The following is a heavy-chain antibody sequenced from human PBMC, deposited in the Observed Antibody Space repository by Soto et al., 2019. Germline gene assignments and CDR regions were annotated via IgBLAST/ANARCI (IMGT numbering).Heavy chain of an antibody. J-gene: IGHJ3*01. Sequence: GGSLRLSCVASGFNFNIYSMNWVRQAPGKGLEWVSYMTSDSKTIHYADSVKGRFTISRENAKNSVFLQMNSLRAEDTGVYYRTRGVSYGFDFWGQGTMVTRLL. CDR1: GFNFNIYS. CDR2: MTSDSKTI. CDR3: TRGVSYGFDF. V-gene: IGHV3-48*01. D-gene: IGHD3-10*01.